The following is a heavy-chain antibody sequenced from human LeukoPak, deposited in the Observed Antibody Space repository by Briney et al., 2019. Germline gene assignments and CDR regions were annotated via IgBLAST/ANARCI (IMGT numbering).Heavy chain of an antibody. J-gene: IGHJ5*02. CDR3: AGTYINFSNYFDP. D-gene: IGHD4-11*01. CDR2: ISHTGST. Sequence: SETLSLTCTVSGGSISSYYWSWIRQPAGKGLEWIGRISHTGSTYYNPSLESRVTISLDTSNNQFSLELSSVTAADTAVYYCAGTYINFSNYFDPWGQGSLVTVSS. CDR1: GGSISSYY. V-gene: IGHV4-59*05.